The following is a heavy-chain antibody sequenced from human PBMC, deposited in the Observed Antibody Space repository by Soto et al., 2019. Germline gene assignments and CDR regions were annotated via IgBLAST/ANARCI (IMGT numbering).Heavy chain of an antibody. V-gene: IGHV3-66*01. CDR3: ARVSIDATIVVVFDY. CDR1: GFTVSSNY. J-gene: IGHJ4*02. D-gene: IGHD3-22*01. CDR2: IYSGGST. Sequence: GGSLRLSCAASGFTVSSNYMSWVRQAPGKGLEWVSVIYSGGSTYYTDSVKGRFTISRDNSKNTLYLQMNSLRAEDTAVYYCARVSIDATIVVVFDYWGQGTLVTVSS.